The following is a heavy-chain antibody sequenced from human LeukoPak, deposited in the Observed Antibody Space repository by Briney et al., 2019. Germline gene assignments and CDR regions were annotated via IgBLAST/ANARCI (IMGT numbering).Heavy chain of an antibody. CDR2: ISSSGSTI. Sequence: GGSLRLSCAASGFTFSSYEMNWVRQAPGKGLEWVSYISSSGSTIYYADSVKGRFTISRDNAKNSLYLQMNSLRAEDTAVYYCARERIRDDAFDIWGQGTMVTVSS. D-gene: IGHD2-15*01. J-gene: IGHJ3*02. V-gene: IGHV3-48*03. CDR1: GFTFSSYE. CDR3: ARERIRDDAFDI.